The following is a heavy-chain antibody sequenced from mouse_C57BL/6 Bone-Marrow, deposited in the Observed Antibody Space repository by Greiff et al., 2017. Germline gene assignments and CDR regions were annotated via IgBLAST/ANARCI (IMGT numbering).Heavy chain of an antibody. J-gene: IGHJ1*03. D-gene: IGHD1-1*01. CDR1: GFSLTSYG. Sequence: VQLQQSGPGLVQPSQSLSITCTVSGFSLTSYGVHWVRQSPGKGLVWLGVLWSGGSTDYNAAFISKLSTSKDNSKSQVFFKMNSLQADDTTIYYCAGNGRRSPAFDVWGTGTTVTVSS. CDR2: LWSGGST. CDR3: AGNGRRSPAFDV. V-gene: IGHV2-2*01.